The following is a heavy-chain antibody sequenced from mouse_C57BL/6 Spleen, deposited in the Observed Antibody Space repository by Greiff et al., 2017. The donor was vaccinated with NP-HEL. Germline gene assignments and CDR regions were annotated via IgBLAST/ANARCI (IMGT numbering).Heavy chain of an antibody. Sequence: QVQLQQPGAELVKPGASVKLSCKASGYTFTSYWMHWVKQRPGQGLEWIGMIHPNSGSTNYNEKFKSKATLTVDKSSSTAYMQLSSLTSEDSAVYYCAMGLLDGYYVAWFAYWGQGTLVTVSA. CDR1: GYTFTSYW. CDR3: AMGLLDGYYVAWFAY. V-gene: IGHV1-64*01. CDR2: IHPNSGST. J-gene: IGHJ3*01. D-gene: IGHD2-3*01.